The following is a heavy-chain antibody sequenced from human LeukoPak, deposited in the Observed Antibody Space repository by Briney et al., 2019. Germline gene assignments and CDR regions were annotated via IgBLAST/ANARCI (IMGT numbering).Heavy chain of an antibody. V-gene: IGHV3-30*02. D-gene: IGHD1-1*01. CDR1: GCTLRGYG. J-gene: IGHJ4*02. CDR2: IRYDGSDK. Sequence: GGSLRLSCAASGCTLRGYGMHWVRQAPGKGLEWVAFIRYDGSDKSYADSVKGRFTISRDNSENTLYLQINSLRVEDTAVYYCAKDTPTTGYHLDSWGQGTLVTVSS. CDR3: AKDTPTTGYHLDS.